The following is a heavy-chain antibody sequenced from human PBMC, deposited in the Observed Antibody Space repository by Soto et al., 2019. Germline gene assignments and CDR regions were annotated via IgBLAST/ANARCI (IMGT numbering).Heavy chain of an antibody. D-gene: IGHD6-13*01. Sequence: HPGGSLRLSCAASGFTFNSYGMHWVRQAPVKGLEWVAVISYDGSTKYYADSVKGRFTISRDNSKNTLYLQMNSLKAEDTAVYYCAKGTYASSWFDYWGQGTLVTVSS. J-gene: IGHJ4*02. V-gene: IGHV3-30*18. CDR3: AKGTYASSWFDY. CDR1: GFTFNSYG. CDR2: ISYDGSTK.